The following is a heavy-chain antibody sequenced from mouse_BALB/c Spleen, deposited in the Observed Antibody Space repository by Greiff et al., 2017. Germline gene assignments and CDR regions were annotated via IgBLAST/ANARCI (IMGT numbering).Heavy chain of an antibody. CDR1: GFTFNTYA. CDR3: VRGGLDAMDY. CDR2: IRSKSNNYAT. J-gene: IGHJ4*01. Sequence: EVQLVESGGGLVQPKGSLKLSCAASGFTFNTYAMNWVRQAPGKGLEWVARIRSKSNNYATYYADSVKDRFTISRDDSQSMLYLQMNNLKTEDTAMYYCVRGGLDAMDYWGQGTSVTVSS. D-gene: IGHD4-1*01. V-gene: IGHV10-1*02.